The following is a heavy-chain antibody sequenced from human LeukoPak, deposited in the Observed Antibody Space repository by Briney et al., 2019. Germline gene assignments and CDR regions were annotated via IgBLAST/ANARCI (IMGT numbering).Heavy chain of an antibody. V-gene: IGHV4-31*03. D-gene: IGHD6-6*01. Sequence: SETLSLACTLSAPSLSSGGYYWSWLRQHPGKGLDWSSYTYYSRSSYYKPSLQGRVTISVDTSKSQFSLTLRSVTAADTAVYYCARCRTYSSSSGYYYYYMDVWGKGTTVTASS. CDR3: ARCRTYSSSSGYYYYYMDV. CDR1: APSLSSGGYY. J-gene: IGHJ6*03. CDR2: TYYSRSS.